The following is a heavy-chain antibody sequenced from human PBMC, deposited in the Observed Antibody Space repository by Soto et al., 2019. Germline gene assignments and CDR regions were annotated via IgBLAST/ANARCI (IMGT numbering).Heavy chain of an antibody. Sequence: PSETLSLTCTVSGGSISSGGYYWSCIRQHPGKGLEWIGYIYYSGSTYYNPSLKSRVTISVDTSKNQFSLKLSSVTAADTAVYYCARGRKRYFDWPFDYWGQGTLVTVSS. V-gene: IGHV4-31*03. CDR1: GGSISSGGYY. CDR3: ARGRKRYFDWPFDY. D-gene: IGHD3-9*01. CDR2: IYYSGST. J-gene: IGHJ4*02.